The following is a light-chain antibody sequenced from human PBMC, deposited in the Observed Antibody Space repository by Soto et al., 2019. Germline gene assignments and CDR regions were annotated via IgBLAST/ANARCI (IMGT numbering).Light chain of an antibody. CDR2: HVS. CDR3: SSYTTSNTRQIV. CDR1: SSDVGGYNY. V-gene: IGLV2-14*03. Sequence: QSVLTQPASVSGSPGQSITISCTGTSSDVGGYNYVSWYQHHPGKAPKLMIFHVSNRPSGVSNRFSGSKSGTTASLTISGLQPEDEADYYCSSYTTSNTRQIVFGTGTQLTVL. J-gene: IGLJ6*01.